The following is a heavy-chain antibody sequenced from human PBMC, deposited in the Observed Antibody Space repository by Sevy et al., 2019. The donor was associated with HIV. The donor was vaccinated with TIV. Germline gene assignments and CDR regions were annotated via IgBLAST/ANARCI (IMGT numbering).Heavy chain of an antibody. V-gene: IGHV1-69*06. D-gene: IGHD2-2*01. Sequence: ASVKVSCKASGGTFSSYAIGWVRQAPGQGLEWMGGIIPIFGTANYAQKFQGRVTITADKSTSTAYMELSSLRSEDTAVYYCARGAGIVVVPAAFVIDYYYMDVWGKGTTVTVSS. CDR2: IIPIFGTA. CDR1: GGTFSSYA. CDR3: ARGAGIVVVPAAFVIDYYYMDV. J-gene: IGHJ6*03.